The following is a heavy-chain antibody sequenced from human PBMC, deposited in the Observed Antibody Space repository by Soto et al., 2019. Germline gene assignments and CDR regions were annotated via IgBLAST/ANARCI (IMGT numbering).Heavy chain of an antibody. Sequence: ASETLSLTCTVSGGSISSGDYYWSWIRQPPGKGLEWIGYIYYSGSTYYNPSLKSRVTISVDTSKNQFSLKLSSVTAADTAVYYCARDLGYSYKYYYGMDVWGQGTTVTV. J-gene: IGHJ6*02. CDR3: ARDLGYSYKYYYGMDV. D-gene: IGHD5-18*01. CDR2: IYYSGST. V-gene: IGHV4-30-4*01. CDR1: GGSISSGDYY.